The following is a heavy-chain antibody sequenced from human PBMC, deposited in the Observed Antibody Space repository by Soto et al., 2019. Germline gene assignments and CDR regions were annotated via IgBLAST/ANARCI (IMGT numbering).Heavy chain of an antibody. Sequence: GASVKVSCKASGYTFTDYFIHWVRQAPGQGLEWMGIINPSGGSTDYAQRLQGRVTMTRDTSTGTVYMELNSLTSGDTAVYYCARAGRVPHVFLTSLDSWGLGTLVNVSS. J-gene: IGHJ4*02. CDR2: INPSGGST. CDR1: GYTFTDYF. D-gene: IGHD3-9*01. CDR3: ARAGRVPHVFLTSLDS. V-gene: IGHV1-46*01.